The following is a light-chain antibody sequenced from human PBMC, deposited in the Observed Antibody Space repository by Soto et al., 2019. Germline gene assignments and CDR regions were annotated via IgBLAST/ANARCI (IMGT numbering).Light chain of an antibody. CDR1: QSVSNN. Sequence: EIMMTQSPATLSVSPGERVTLSCRASQSVSNNLAWYQQKPGQAPRLLIYYASTRATGIPARFSGSGSGTEFTLPISSLQSEDFALYYCHQYNDWPPITFGQGTRLEIK. J-gene: IGKJ5*01. V-gene: IGKV3-15*01. CDR2: YAS. CDR3: HQYNDWPPIT.